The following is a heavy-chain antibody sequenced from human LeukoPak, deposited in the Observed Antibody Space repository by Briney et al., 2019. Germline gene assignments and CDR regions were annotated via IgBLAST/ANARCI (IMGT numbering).Heavy chain of an antibody. Sequence: GRSLRLSCVASGFSFSSYGIHWVRQAPGKGLEWVSVIWYDGSNEHYADSVKGRFTISRDNSKNTVFLQMKSLRVEDTAVYYCARNPQLLPDWNFDLWGRGTLVTVSS. D-gene: IGHD2-2*01. CDR1: GFSFSSYG. CDR3: ARNPQLLPDWNFDL. V-gene: IGHV3-33*01. CDR2: IWYDGSNE. J-gene: IGHJ2*01.